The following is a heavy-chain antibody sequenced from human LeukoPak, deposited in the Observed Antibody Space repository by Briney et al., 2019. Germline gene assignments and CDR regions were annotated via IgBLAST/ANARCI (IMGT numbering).Heavy chain of an antibody. J-gene: IGHJ4*02. V-gene: IGHV4-34*01. CDR1: GGSFSGYY. D-gene: IGHD5-12*01. CDR2: INHSGST. CDR3: ARRNGQDIVATFRRRYYFDY. Sequence: SETLSLTCAVYGGSFSGYYWSWIRQPPGKGLEWIGEINHSGSTNYNPSLKSRVTISVDTSKNQFSLKLSSVTAADTAVYYCARRNGQDIVATFRRRYYFDYWGQGTLVTVSS.